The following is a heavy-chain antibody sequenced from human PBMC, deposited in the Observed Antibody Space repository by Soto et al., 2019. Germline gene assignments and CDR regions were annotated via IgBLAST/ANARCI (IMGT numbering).Heavy chain of an antibody. V-gene: IGHV1-18*01. CDR2: ISAYTGNT. D-gene: IGHD2-8*01. CDR3: ARAPANGANWDLDY. CDR1: GYTFDAYG. Sequence: QVQLVQSGGEVKKPGASVKVSCKPSGYTFDAYGVSWVRQAPGQGPEWMGWISAYTGNTNFAQKFQGRVSMTTDTTTSTAYMELRSLRSDDTAVYYCARAPANGANWDLDYWGPGTLVTVSS. J-gene: IGHJ4*02.